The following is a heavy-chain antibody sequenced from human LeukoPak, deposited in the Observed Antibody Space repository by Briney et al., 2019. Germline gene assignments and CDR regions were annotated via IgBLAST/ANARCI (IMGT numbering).Heavy chain of an antibody. V-gene: IGHV4-4*02. J-gene: IGHJ3*02. CDR1: GGSISISNW. CDR2: IYHSGST. Sequence: SETLSLTCAVSGGSISISNWWSWVRQPPGKGLEWIGEIYHSGSTNYNPSLKIRVTISVDKSKNQFSLKLSSVTAADTAVYYCARLQRITMNAFDIWGQGTMVTVSS. CDR3: ARLQRITMNAFDI. D-gene: IGHD3-22*01.